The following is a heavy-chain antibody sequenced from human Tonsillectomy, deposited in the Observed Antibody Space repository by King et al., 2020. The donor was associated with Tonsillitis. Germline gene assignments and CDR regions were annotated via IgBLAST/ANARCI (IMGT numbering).Heavy chain of an antibody. Sequence: VQLVESGGGVVQPGGSLRLSCAVSGFTFSNFGIHWVRQAPGKGLERVAVISYDGSYKYYADSVKGRFTISRDNSKNTLHLQMNSLRVEDTAVYHCVRYGTYYYGSGSQRNFDYWGQGALVTVSS. CDR1: GFTFSNFG. CDR2: ISYDGSYK. V-gene: IGHV3-30*03. J-gene: IGHJ4*02. CDR3: VRYGTYYYGSGSQRNFDY. D-gene: IGHD3-10*01.